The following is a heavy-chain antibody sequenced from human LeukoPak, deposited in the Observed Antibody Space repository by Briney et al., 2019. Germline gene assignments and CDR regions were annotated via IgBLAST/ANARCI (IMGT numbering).Heavy chain of an antibody. CDR2: ISASGETT. Sequence: GGSLRLSCAASGFTFSNYAMSWVRQAPGKGLEWVSAISASGETTYYADSVKGRFTISRDNAKNSLYLQMNSLRAEDTAVYYCARKRARGLDYWGQGTLVTVSS. J-gene: IGHJ4*02. CDR1: GFTFSNYA. CDR3: ARKRARGLDY. V-gene: IGHV3-23*01. D-gene: IGHD3-10*01.